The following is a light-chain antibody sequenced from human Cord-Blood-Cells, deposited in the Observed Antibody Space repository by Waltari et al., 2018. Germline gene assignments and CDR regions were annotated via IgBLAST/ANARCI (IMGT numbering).Light chain of an antibody. V-gene: IGKV1-39*01. J-gene: IGKJ1*01. CDR1: QSISSY. CDR3: QQSYSTPRT. CDR2: AAS. Sequence: IQLNQSPPSLSASVGDRVTITSRASQSISSYLKWYQQKPGKAPKLLIYAASSLQSGVPSRFSGSGSGTDFTLTISSLQHEDFATYYCQQSYSTPRTFGQGTKVEIK.